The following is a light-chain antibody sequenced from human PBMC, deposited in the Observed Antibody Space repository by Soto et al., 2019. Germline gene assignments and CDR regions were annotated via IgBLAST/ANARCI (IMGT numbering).Light chain of an antibody. CDR1: QAVNTR. V-gene: IGKV3-11*01. CDR2: LTS. Sequence: EIVLTQSPATLSSFPGDRVTLSCRASQAVNTRLAWYQHKPGQAPRLLIYLTSNRAAGIPARFSGSWSGTDFTLTISDVEPEDLAVYYCHRRQSWPRTFGQGTQVYIK. J-gene: IGKJ1*01. CDR3: HRRQSWPRT.